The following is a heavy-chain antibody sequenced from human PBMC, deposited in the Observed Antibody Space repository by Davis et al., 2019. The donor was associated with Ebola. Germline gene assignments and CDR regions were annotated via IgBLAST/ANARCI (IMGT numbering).Heavy chain of an antibody. CDR1: GGSISSSSYY. J-gene: IGHJ4*02. CDR3: ARSDFWSGFDY. V-gene: IGHV4-61*05. D-gene: IGHD3-3*01. CDR2: IYYSGST. Sequence: PGGSLRLSCTVSGGSISSSSYYWGWIRQPPGKGLEWIGYIYYSGSTNYNPSLKSRVTISVDTSKNQFSLKLSSVTAADTAVYYCARSDFWSGFDYWGQGTLVTVSS.